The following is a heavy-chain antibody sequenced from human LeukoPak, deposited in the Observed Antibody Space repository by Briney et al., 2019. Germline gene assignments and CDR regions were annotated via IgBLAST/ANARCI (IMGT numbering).Heavy chain of an antibody. CDR1: GIIFRSYA. CDR2: INGDGSST. J-gene: IGHJ4*02. V-gene: IGHV3-23*01. Sequence: GGSLRLSCAASGIIFRSYAMSWVRQARGKGLEWVSAINGDGSSTYYADSVKGRFTISRDNSNNTLFLQMNSLRVEDTAVYYCAKWGAQSGSYRVVDSWGRGALVTVSS. D-gene: IGHD3-10*01. CDR3: AKWGAQSGSYRVVDS.